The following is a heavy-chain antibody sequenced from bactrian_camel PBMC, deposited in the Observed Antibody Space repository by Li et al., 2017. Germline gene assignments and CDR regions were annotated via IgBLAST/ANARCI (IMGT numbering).Heavy chain of an antibody. Sequence: VQLVESGGGLVQPGGSLRLSCSASGFAFSSYGMSWVRQAPGKGLERVSFVSSGGSNIVHADSVKGRFTISRDNAKNTVYLQMNSLKTEDTAMYYCATPWPRLWIGYCSSWGQGIQVTVS. CDR3: ATPWPRLWIGYCSS. CDR2: VSSGGSNI. CDR1: GFAFSSYG. J-gene: IGHJ4*01. D-gene: IGHD5*01. V-gene: IGHV3S40*01.